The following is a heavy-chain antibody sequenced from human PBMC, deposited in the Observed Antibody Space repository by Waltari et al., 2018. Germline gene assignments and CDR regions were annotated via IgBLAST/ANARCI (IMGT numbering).Heavy chain of an antibody. CDR2: IKREIDGGTA. J-gene: IGHJ4*02. CDR3: VRESFGNDI. D-gene: IGHD3-10*01. Sequence: EVQLVESGGGLVKPGESLRLPCVGSGYTFNNAWMSWVRQAPGKGLEWVGRIKREIDGGTAEYVESVKDRFTISRDDSKNTLYLQMNSLKSEDSAVYFCVRESFGNDIWGQGTLVTVSS. V-gene: IGHV3-15*01. CDR1: GYTFNNAW.